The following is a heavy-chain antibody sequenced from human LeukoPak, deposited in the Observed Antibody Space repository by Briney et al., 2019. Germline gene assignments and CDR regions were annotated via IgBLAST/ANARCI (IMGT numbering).Heavy chain of an antibody. J-gene: IGHJ4*02. V-gene: IGHV3-49*04. Sequence: GGSLRPSCTASGFTFGDYAMSWVRQAPGKGLEWVGFIRSKAYGGTTEYAASVKGRFTISRDDSKSIAYLQMNSLKTEDTAVYYCTRGYCSSTSCWYLDYWGQGTLVTVSS. D-gene: IGHD2-2*01. CDR2: IRSKAYGGTT. CDR1: GFTFGDYA. CDR3: TRGYCSSTSCWYLDY.